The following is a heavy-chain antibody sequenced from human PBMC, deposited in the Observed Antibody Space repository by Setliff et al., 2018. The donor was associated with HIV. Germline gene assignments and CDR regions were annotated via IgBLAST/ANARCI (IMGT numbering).Heavy chain of an antibody. J-gene: IGHJ4*02. D-gene: IGHD5-12*01. CDR1: GGSFSGYY. V-gene: IGHV4-34*01. CDR2: INHSGST. Sequence: SETLSLTCAVYGGSFSGYYWSWIRQPPGKGLEWIGEINHSGSTNYNPSLKSRVTISVDTSKNQFSLKLSSVTAADTAVYYCALDPGYRRDYWGQGTLVTVSS. CDR3: ALDPGYRRDY.